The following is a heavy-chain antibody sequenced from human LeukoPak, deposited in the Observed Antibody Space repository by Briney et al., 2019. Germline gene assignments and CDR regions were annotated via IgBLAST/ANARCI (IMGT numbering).Heavy chain of an antibody. J-gene: IGHJ4*02. Sequence: PSQTLSLTCTVSGGSVSSGSYYWNWIRQPAGKGLEWIGRIYTTGSTTGSTTYNPSLKSRVTMSIDTSRTHFSLELSSVTAADTAVYYCARSRVYGGNLDYWGQGTLVTVSS. D-gene: IGHD4-23*01. V-gene: IGHV4-61*02. CDR1: GGSVSSGSYY. CDR2: IYTTGSTTGST. CDR3: ARSRVYGGNLDY.